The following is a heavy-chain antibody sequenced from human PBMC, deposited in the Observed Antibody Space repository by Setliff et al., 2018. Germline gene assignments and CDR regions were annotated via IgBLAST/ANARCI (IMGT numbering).Heavy chain of an antibody. J-gene: IGHJ4*02. CDR2: INPHGSEK. V-gene: IGHV3-7*01. Sequence: HPGGSLRLSCTASGLSYTNDWVSWVRQAPGKGLEWLASINPHGSEKYYVDSVKGRFTISRDNAKNSLSLQMNSLRTEDTAVYYCFGAGTCSYWGQGTQVTVSS. CDR1: GLSYTNDW. D-gene: IGHD3-10*01. CDR3: FGAGTCSY.